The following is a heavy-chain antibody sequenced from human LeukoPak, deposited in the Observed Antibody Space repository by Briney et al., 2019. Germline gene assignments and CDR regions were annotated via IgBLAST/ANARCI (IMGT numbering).Heavy chain of an antibody. Sequence: GESLKISRKGSGYSFSSCWFGWVRQMPGKGLGWVGVIYPGGSDNRYSPSFQGQVTISADKSISTAYLQWSSLKASDTAMYYCANSIATCGHFDYWGQGTLATVSS. D-gene: IGHD2-21*01. V-gene: IGHV5-51*01. J-gene: IGHJ4*02. CDR3: ANSIATCGHFDY. CDR2: IYPGGSDN. CDR1: GYSFSSCW.